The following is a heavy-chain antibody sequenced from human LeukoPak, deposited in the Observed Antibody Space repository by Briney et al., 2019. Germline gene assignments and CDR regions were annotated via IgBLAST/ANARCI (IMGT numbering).Heavy chain of an antibody. V-gene: IGHV4-61*02. CDR3: ARSGSYSGPYVY. CDR1: GGSISGGSYY. CDR2: IYTTGST. D-gene: IGHD1-26*01. Sequence: PSETLSLTCTVSGGSISGGSYYWSWIRQPAGKGLEWIGRIYTTGSTNYNPSLKSRITMSVDTSKNQFSLKLSSVTAADTAVYYCARSGSYSGPYVYWGQGTVVTVSS. J-gene: IGHJ4*02.